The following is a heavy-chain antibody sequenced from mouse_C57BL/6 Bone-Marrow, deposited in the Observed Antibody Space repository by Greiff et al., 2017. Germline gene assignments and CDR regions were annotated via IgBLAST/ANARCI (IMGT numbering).Heavy chain of an antibody. V-gene: IGHV5-6*01. CDR3: ARHVGLDY. CDR1: GFTFSSSG. Sequence: EVMLVESGGDLVKPGGSLKLSCAASGFTFSSSGMSWVRQTPDKRLEWVATISSGGSYTYYPDSVKGRFTISRENAKNTLYLQMSSLKSEDTAMYYCARHVGLDYWGQGTTLTVSS. J-gene: IGHJ2*01. CDR2: ISSGGSYT.